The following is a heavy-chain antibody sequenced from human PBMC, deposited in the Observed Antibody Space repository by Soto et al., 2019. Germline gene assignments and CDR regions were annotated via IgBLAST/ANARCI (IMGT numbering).Heavy chain of an antibody. J-gene: IGHJ3*02. Sequence: QVQLVQSGAEVKKPGSSVKVSCKASGGTFSSYTISWVRQAPGQGLEWMGRIIPILGIANYAEKFQGRVTITADKSTSTAYLELSRLRSEDTAVYYCARVKAVAGTGAFDIWGQGTMVTVFS. V-gene: IGHV1-69*02. CDR3: ARVKAVAGTGAFDI. CDR2: IIPILGIA. CDR1: GGTFSSYT. D-gene: IGHD6-19*01.